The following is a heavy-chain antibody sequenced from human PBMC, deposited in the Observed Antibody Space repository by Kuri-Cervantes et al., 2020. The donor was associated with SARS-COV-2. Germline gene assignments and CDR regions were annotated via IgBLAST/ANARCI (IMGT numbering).Heavy chain of an antibody. CDR2: TSYDGSNK. Sequence: GESLKISCAASGFTFSSYSMNWVRQAPGKGLEWVAVTSYDGSNKYYADSVKGRFTISRDNSKNTLYLQMNSLRAEDTAVYYCAREGAVAGGIDYWGQGTLVTVSS. J-gene: IGHJ4*02. V-gene: IGHV3-30*03. CDR3: AREGAVAGGIDY. CDR1: GFTFSSYS. D-gene: IGHD6-19*01.